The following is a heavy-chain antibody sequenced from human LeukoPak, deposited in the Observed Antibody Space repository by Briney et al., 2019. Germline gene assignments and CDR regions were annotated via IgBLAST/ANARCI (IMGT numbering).Heavy chain of an antibody. V-gene: IGHV1-2*02. CDR2: INPSSGGT. J-gene: IGHJ6*03. CDR3: ARGDCSSTSCFYYMDV. D-gene: IGHD2-2*01. CDR1: GYTFTGYY. Sequence: ASVKVSCKASGYTFTGYYMHWVRQAPGQGLEWMGWINPSSGGTNYAQKFQGRVTMTRDTSISAAYMELSSLRSEDTAVYYCARGDCSSTSCFYYMDVWGKGTTVTVSS.